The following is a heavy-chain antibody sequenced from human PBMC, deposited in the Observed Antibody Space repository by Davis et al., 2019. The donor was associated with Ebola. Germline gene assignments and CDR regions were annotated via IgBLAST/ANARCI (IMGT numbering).Heavy chain of an antibody. CDR1: GGSFSGYY. J-gene: IGHJ5*02. D-gene: IGHD6-19*01. CDR2: INHSGST. CDR3: ARLIYSSGWYSNWFDP. Sequence: SETLSLTCAVYGGSFSGYYWSWIRQPPGKGLEWIGEINHSGSTNYNPSLKSRVTISVDTSKNQFPLKLSSVTAADTAVYYCARLIYSSGWYSNWFDPWGQGTLVTVSS. V-gene: IGHV4-34*01.